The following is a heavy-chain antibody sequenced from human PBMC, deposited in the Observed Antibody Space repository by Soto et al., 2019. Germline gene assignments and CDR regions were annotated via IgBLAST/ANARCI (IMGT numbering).Heavy chain of an antibody. CDR3: ARGDFSSSSYPYYYYGMDV. CDR1: GCTFSSYA. V-gene: IGHV1-69*13. Sequence: SVKVSCKASGCTFSSYAISWVRQAPGQGLEWMGGIIPIFGTANYAQKFQGRVTITADESTSTAYMELSSLRSEDTAVYYCARGDFSSSSYPYYYYGMDVWGQGTTVTVSS. D-gene: IGHD6-13*01. CDR2: IIPIFGTA. J-gene: IGHJ6*02.